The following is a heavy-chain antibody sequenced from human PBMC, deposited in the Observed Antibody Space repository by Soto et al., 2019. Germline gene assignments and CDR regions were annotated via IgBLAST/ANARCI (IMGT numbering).Heavy chain of an antibody. CDR1: GGTFSSYA. Sequence: QVQLVQSGAEVKKPGSSVKVSCKASGGTFSSYAISWVRQAPGQGLEWMGGIIPILGTANYAQKFQGRVTITADESTSTAYMELSSLRSEDTAVYYCARDRKRKYSSGWYNYYYYGMDVWGQGTTVTVSS. CDR3: ARDRKRKYSSGWYNYYYYGMDV. D-gene: IGHD6-19*01. J-gene: IGHJ6*02. V-gene: IGHV1-69*01. CDR2: IIPILGTA.